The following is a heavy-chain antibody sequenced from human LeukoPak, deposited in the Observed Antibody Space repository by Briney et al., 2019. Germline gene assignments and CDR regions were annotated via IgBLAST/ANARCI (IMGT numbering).Heavy chain of an antibody. CDR2: IWYDGSNK. Sequence: PGGSLRLSCAASGFTFSTYGMHWVRQAPGKGLEWVAVIWYDGSNKYYADSVKGRFTISRDNSKNTLYLQMNSLRAEDTAVYYCARDRGYYDSSGYQPKPIDYWGQGTLVTVSS. CDR1: GFTFSTYG. V-gene: IGHV3-33*08. D-gene: IGHD3-22*01. J-gene: IGHJ4*02. CDR3: ARDRGYYDSSGYQPKPIDY.